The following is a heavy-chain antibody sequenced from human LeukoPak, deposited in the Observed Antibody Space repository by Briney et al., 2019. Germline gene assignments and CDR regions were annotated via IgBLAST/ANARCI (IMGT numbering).Heavy chain of an antibody. CDR1: GFPFSGYG. CDR2: IWFDGSET. V-gene: IGHV3-33*01. D-gene: IGHD3-16*01. J-gene: IGHJ4*02. CDR3: ARDNYGPDY. Sequence: GGSLRLSCAASGFPFSGYGMHWVRQAPGKGLEWVAVIWFDGSETHYADPVKGRFTISRDNSKNTLFLQMNSLRVEDTAVYYCARDNYGPDYWGQGTLVTVSS.